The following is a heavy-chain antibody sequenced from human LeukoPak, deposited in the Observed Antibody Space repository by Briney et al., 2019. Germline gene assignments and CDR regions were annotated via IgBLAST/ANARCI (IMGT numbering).Heavy chain of an antibody. Sequence: SVKVSCKASGYTFTSYGISWVRQAPGQGLEWMGGIIPIFGTANYAQKFQGRVMITTDESTSTAYMELSSLRSEDTAVYYCARVRSSVIVGATILGYWGQGTLVTVPS. J-gene: IGHJ4*02. CDR1: GYTFTSYG. CDR3: ARVRSSVIVGATILGY. CDR2: IIPIFGTA. D-gene: IGHD1-26*01. V-gene: IGHV1-69*05.